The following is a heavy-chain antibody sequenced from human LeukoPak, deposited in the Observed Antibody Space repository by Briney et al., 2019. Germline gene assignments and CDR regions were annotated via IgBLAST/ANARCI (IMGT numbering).Heavy chain of an antibody. CDR3: ARVPIYYDSSGYDP. V-gene: IGHV1-69*05. Sequence: SVKISCKASGGTSISYAISWVRHAPGQGLEWMGRIVPSCGTANDAKKFQGIVTITTDESTSTAYMELSSLRSEDTAVYYCARVPIYYDSSGYDPWGQGTLVTVSS. D-gene: IGHD3-22*01. J-gene: IGHJ5*02. CDR2: IVPSCGTA. CDR1: GGTSISYA.